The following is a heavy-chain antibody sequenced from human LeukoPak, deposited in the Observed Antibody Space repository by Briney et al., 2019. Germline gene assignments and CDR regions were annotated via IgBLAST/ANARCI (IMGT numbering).Heavy chain of an antibody. CDR1: GGSFSGYY. CDR3: ARAILYDSSGYYYFYYYYGMDV. CDR2: INHSGST. J-gene: IGHJ6*02. D-gene: IGHD3-22*01. V-gene: IGHV4-34*01. Sequence: SETLSLTCAVYGGSFSGYYWSWIRQPPGKGLEWIGEINHSGSTNYNPSLKSRVTISVDTSKNQSSLKLSSVTAADTAVYYCARAILYDSSGYYYFYYYYGMDVWGQGTTVTVSS.